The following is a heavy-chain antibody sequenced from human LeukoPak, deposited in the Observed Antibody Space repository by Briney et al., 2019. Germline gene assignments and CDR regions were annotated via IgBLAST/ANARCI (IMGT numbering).Heavy chain of an antibody. V-gene: IGHV1-18*01. CDR3: ARDHNWNPLVY. D-gene: IGHD1-20*01. CDR1: GYSFINSG. Sequence: ASVKVSRKASGYSFINSGISWVRQAPGQGLEWMGWISTYNANTKYAQNLQGRVTMTTDTSTSTAYMELRGLRSDDTAVNYCARDHNWNPLVYWGLGTLVTVSS. CDR2: ISTYNANT. J-gene: IGHJ4*02.